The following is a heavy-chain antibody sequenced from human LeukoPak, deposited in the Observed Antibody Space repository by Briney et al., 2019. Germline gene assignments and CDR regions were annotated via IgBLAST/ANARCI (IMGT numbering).Heavy chain of an antibody. CDR1: GFTFSSSW. CDR2: IKQDGTEK. V-gene: IGHV3-7*05. D-gene: IGHD2-15*01. CDR3: TRVSCAGGSCYSDY. J-gene: IGHJ4*02. Sequence: PGGSLRLSCAASGFTFSSSWMNWVRQAPGKGLEWVANIKQDGTEKYYVDSVKGRFTISRDNAKNSLYLQMNSLRAEVTAVYYCTRVSCAGGSCYSDYWGQGTLLTVFS.